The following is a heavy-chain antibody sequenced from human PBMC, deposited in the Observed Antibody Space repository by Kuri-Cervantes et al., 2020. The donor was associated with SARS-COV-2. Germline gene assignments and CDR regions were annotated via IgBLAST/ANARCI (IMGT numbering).Heavy chain of an antibody. CDR2: IYYSGST. J-gene: IGHJ3*02. V-gene: IGHV4-38-2*02. CDR1: GYSISSGYH. D-gene: IGHD7-27*01. Sequence: GSLSLTCTVSGYSISSGYHWGWIRQPPGKGLEWIGSIYYSGSTYYNPSLKSRVTISVDTSKNQFSLKLSSVTAADTAVYYCARDGTPKSWGSAFDIWGQGTMVTVSS. CDR3: ARDGTPKSWGSAFDI.